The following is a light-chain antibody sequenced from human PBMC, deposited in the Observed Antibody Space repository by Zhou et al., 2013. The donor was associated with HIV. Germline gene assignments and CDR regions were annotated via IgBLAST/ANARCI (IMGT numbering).Light chain of an antibody. V-gene: IGLV1-47*01. J-gene: IGLJ3*02. CDR1: NSNIGDNY. Sequence: QSVLTQPPSASGTPGQRVTISCSGSNSNIGDNYVYWYQQLPGTAPKLLIYRNNQRPSGVSNRFSASKSGNTASLTISGLQAEDEADYYCCSYAGSFWMFGGGTKLTV. CDR3: CSYAGSFWM. CDR2: RNN.